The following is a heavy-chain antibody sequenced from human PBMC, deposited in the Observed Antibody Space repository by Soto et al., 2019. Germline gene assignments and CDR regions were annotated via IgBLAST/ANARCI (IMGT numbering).Heavy chain of an antibody. J-gene: IGHJ3*02. Sequence: GVSLRLSCAASGFTFSTYAMAWVRQAPGKGLEWVSGVSASGLNKYYADSVKGRFTISRDNSKNTLYLQMNSLRAEDTAVYYCATTLAAPKAFDIWRQGTMVTVSS. D-gene: IGHD6-13*01. CDR1: GFTFSTYA. CDR2: VSASGLNK. CDR3: ATTLAAPKAFDI. V-gene: IGHV3-23*01.